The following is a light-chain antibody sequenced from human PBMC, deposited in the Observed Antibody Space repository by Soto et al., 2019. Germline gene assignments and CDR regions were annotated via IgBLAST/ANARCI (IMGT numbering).Light chain of an antibody. V-gene: IGKV1-5*03. CDR1: QSINW. CDR3: QHDEPYSPLWT. CDR2: EAS. J-gene: IGKJ1*01. Sequence: DIQLAQSPSTLSASVGDRITITCRATQSINWLAWYQQKPGKAPKLLIFEASRLESGVPSRFSGSGSGTEFTLTLSSLQPDNFCTYYFQHDEPYSPLWTFGQGTKVDVK.